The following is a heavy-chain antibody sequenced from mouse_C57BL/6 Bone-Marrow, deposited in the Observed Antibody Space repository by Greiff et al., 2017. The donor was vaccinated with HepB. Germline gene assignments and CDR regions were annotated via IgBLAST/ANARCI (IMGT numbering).Heavy chain of an antibody. CDR1: GFSFNTYA. V-gene: IGHV10-1*01. CDR3: VRHKTGGYWYFDV. J-gene: IGHJ1*03. Sequence: EVKLVESGGGLVQPKGSLKLSCAASGFSFNTYAMNWVRQAPGKGLEWVARIRSKSNNYATYYADSVKDRFTISRDDSESMLYLQMNNLKTEDTAMYYCVRHKTGGYWYFDVWGTGTTVTVSS. CDR2: IRSKSNNYAT.